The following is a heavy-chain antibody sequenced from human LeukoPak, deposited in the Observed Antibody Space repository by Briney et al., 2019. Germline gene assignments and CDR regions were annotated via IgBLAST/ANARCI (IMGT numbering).Heavy chain of an antibody. CDR1: GGSISSYY. CDR3: ARDAYYDSSGYYWDY. V-gene: IGHV4-4*07. CDR2: IYTSGST. J-gene: IGHJ4*02. Sequence: SETLSLTCTVSGGSISSYYWNWIRQPAGKGLEWIGRIYTSGSTNYNPSLKSRVTISVDTSKNQFSLKLSSVTAADTAVYYCARDAYYDSSGYYWDYWGQGTLVTVSS. D-gene: IGHD3-22*01.